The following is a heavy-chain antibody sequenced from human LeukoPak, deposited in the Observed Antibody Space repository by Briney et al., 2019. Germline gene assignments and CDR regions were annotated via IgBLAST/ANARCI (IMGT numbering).Heavy chain of an antibody. CDR1: GFTFSSYG. V-gene: IGHV3-30*18. CDR2: ISYDGSNK. J-gene: IGHJ4*02. D-gene: IGHD3-9*01. Sequence: GGSLRLSCAASGFTFSSYGMHWVRQAPGKGLEWVAVISYDGSNKYYADSVKGRFTISRDNSKNTLYLQMNSLRAKDTAVYYCAKDYSTLLRYSGVFDYWGQGTLVTVSS. CDR3: AKDYSTLLRYSGVFDY.